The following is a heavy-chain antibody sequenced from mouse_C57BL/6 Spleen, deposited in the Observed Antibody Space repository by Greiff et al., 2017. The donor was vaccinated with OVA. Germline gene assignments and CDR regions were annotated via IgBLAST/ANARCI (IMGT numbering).Heavy chain of an antibody. D-gene: IGHD1-1*01. Sequence: VQGVESGAELVRPGASVKLSCKASGYTFTDYYINWVKQRPGQGLEWIARIYPGSGNTYYNEKFKGKATLTAEKSSSTAYMQLSSLTSEDSAVYFCARSDYGSRKDYFDYWGQGTTLTVSS. V-gene: IGHV1-76*01. CDR2: IYPGSGNT. CDR3: ARSDYGSRKDYFDY. J-gene: IGHJ2*01. CDR1: GYTFTDYY.